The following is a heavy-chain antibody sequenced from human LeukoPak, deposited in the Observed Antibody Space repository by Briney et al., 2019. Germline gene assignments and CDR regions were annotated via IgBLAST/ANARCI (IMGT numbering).Heavy chain of an antibody. Sequence: ASVKVSCKASGYTFTGYYMHWVRQAPGQGLEWMGWINPNSGGTNYAQKFQGRVTMTRDTSISTAYMELSRLRSDDTAVYYCARTQGYSSSSGYYYYYMDVWGKGTTVTVSS. J-gene: IGHJ6*03. CDR1: GYTFTGYY. D-gene: IGHD6-13*01. CDR2: INPNSGGT. CDR3: ARTQGYSSSSGYYYYYMDV. V-gene: IGHV1-2*02.